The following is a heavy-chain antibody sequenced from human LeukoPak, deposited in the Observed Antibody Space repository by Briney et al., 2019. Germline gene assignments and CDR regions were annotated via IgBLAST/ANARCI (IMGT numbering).Heavy chain of an antibody. J-gene: IGHJ4*02. Sequence: SETLSLTCSVSGGSVSSYYWSWIRQPPGKGLEWIGYVYYTGSTNYNPSLKSRVTMFEDKSKNQFTLRLYSVTVADTAVYYCARHFAYSSSSYFDYWGQGSLVTVSS. CDR1: GGSVSSYY. CDR3: ARHFAYSSSSYFDY. CDR2: VYYTGST. D-gene: IGHD6-6*01. V-gene: IGHV4-59*08.